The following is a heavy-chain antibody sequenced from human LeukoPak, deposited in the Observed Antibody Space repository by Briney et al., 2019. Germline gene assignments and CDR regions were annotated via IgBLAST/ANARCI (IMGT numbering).Heavy chain of an antibody. J-gene: IGHJ4*02. CDR3: ARGGSSGYYYG. D-gene: IGHD3-22*01. CDR2: LYTSGST. CDR1: GGSISSYY. Sequence: PSETLSLTCTVSGGSISSYYWSWIRQPAGKGLEWIGRLYTSGSTDYNPSLKSRVTMSVDTSKNQFSLKLTSMTAADTAVYYCARGGSSGYYYGWGQGTLVTVSS. V-gene: IGHV4-4*07.